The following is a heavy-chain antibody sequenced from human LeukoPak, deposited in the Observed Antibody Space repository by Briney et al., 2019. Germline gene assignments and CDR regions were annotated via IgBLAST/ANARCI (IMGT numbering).Heavy chain of an antibody. V-gene: IGHV3-21*04. CDR1: GFTFSSYI. CDR2: ISSSSGYI. J-gene: IGHJ4*02. D-gene: IGHD3-10*01. CDR3: AKDSYHGFTKVRGYDY. Sequence: GGSLRLSCAASGFTFSSYIMNWVRQAPGKGLEWVSSISSSSGYISYADSVKGRFTISRDNAKKSLYLQMNSLRAEDTALYYCAKDSYHGFTKVRGYDYWGQGTLVTVFS.